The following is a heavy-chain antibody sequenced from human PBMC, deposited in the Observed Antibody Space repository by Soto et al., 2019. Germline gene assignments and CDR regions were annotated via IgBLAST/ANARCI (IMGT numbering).Heavy chain of an antibody. CDR1: GGSVNSGSYY. CDR3: ASDGAPRNYYYYGMDV. CDR2: IHYSGST. Sequence: SETLSLTCTVSGGSVNSGSYYWSWIRQSPGKGLEWIGYIHYSGSTNYNPSLKSRVTISVDTSKNQFSLRLRSVTAADTAMYYCASDGAPRNYYYYGMDVWGQGTTVTVSS. D-gene: IGHD6-6*01. J-gene: IGHJ6*02. V-gene: IGHV4-61*01.